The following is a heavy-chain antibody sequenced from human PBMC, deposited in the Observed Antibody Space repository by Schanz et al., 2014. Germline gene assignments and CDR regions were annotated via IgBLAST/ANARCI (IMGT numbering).Heavy chain of an antibody. CDR2: ISFSGNTI. D-gene: IGHD3-22*01. CDR3: ARGREVVAKIFDV. V-gene: IGHV3-48*01. Sequence: EVQLLESGGGLVQPGGSLRLSCIGSGFTFRSYALGWVRQAPGKGLEWISYISFSGNTIYYADSVKGRFTISRDNAKNSLYLQMNSLRAKDTGVYYCARGREVVAKIFDVWGQGTMVTVSS. J-gene: IGHJ3*01. CDR1: GFTFRSYA.